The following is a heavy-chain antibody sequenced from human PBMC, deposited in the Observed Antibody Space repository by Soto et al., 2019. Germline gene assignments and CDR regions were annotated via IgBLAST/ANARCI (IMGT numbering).Heavy chain of an antibody. Sequence: SVKVSCKASGGTFSSYAINWVRQAPGQGLEWMGGIIPIFGKANYAEKFQGRVTIIADKSTSKAYIELSRLRSEDTTVYYCASQKYNWNGSDYYGMDVWGQGTTVTVSS. CDR3: ASQKYNWNGSDYYGMDV. D-gene: IGHD1-1*01. CDR1: GGTFSSYA. J-gene: IGHJ6*01. CDR2: IIPIFGKA. V-gene: IGHV1-69*06.